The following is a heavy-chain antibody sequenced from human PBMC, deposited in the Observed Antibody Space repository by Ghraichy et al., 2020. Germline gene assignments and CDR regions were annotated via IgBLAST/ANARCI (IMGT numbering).Heavy chain of an antibody. Sequence: ETLSLTCAVYGGSFSGYYWSWIRQPPGKGLEWIGEINHSGSTNYNPSLKSRVTISVDTSKNQFSLKLSSVTAADTAVYYCASGISWGDPYYYYGMDVWGQGTTVTVSS. D-gene: IGHD5-12*01. J-gene: IGHJ6*02. CDR2: INHSGST. CDR3: ASGISWGDPYYYYGMDV. CDR1: GGSFSGYY. V-gene: IGHV4-34*01.